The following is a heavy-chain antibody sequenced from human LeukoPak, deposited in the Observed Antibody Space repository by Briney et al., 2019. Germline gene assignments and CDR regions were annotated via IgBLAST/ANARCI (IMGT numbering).Heavy chain of an antibody. CDR2: IKQDGNDK. Sequence: WGYLSLNCAASGFTFCSYWMSWVRPAQGMGLVWVANIKQDGNDKYYVDSVKGRFTISRDNDKNSLYLQMNSVRAEDTAVYYCARDGESSGWTDASDIWVQGTMVTVSS. V-gene: IGHV3-7*01. J-gene: IGHJ3*02. D-gene: IGHD6-19*01. CDR3: ARDGESSGWTDASDI. CDR1: GFTFCSYW.